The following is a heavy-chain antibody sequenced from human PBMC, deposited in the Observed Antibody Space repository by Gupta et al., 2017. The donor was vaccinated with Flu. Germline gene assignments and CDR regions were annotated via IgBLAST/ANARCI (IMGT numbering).Heavy chain of an antibody. J-gene: IGHJ4*02. D-gene: IGHD3-22*01. CDR3: ARQRDYYDSSDSYNYPLDY. Sequence: EVQLVESGGNLVQPGGSLRLSCAASGFTFSTYSMNWVRQAPGKGLEWMSYMSSTSSSLYYAGSVKGRFTISRDNAKNSLFLQMNSLRDEDTAVYYCARQRDYYDSSDSYNYPLDYWGQGTLVTVSS. CDR1: GFTFSTYS. V-gene: IGHV3-48*02. CDR2: MSSTSSSL.